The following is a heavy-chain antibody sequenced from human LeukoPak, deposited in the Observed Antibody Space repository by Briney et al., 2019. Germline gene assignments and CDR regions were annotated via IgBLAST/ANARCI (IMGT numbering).Heavy chain of an antibody. J-gene: IGHJ4*02. CDR1: GFTFSSYA. D-gene: IGHD5-18*01. Sequence: GGSLRLSCAASGFTFSSYAMSWVRQAPGKGLEWVSAISGSGGSTYYADSVKGRFTISRVNSKNTLYLQINSLRAEDTAVYYCAKEQLWVYYFDYWGQGTLVTVSS. CDR2: ISGSGGST. CDR3: AKEQLWVYYFDY. V-gene: IGHV3-23*01.